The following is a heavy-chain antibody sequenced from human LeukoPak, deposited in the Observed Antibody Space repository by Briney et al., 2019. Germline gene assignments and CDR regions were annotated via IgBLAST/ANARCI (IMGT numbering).Heavy chain of an antibody. J-gene: IGHJ4*02. V-gene: IGHV3-11*01. Sequence: PGGSLRLSCAASGFTFSDYYMSWIRQAPGKGLEWVSYISSSGSTIYYADSVKGRFTISRDNAKNSLYLQMNSLRAEDTAVYYCAKAEHIVVVTAIEPFDYWGQGTLVTVSS. CDR3: AKAEHIVVVTAIEPFDY. CDR1: GFTFSDYY. D-gene: IGHD2-21*02. CDR2: ISSSGSTI.